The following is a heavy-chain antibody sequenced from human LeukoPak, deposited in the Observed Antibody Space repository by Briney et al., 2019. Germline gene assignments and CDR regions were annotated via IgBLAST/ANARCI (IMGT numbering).Heavy chain of an antibody. D-gene: IGHD3-22*01. CDR3: ARTQWYYYDSSGPGAFDI. CDR1: GGSISSGGYS. Sequence: SETLSLTSAVSGGSISSGGYSWSWIRQPPGKGLEWIGYIYHSGSTYYNPSLKSRVTISVDRSKNQFSLKLSSVTAAETAVYYRARTQWYYYDSSGPGAFDIWGQGIMVTVPS. J-gene: IGHJ3*02. V-gene: IGHV4-30-2*01. CDR2: IYHSGST.